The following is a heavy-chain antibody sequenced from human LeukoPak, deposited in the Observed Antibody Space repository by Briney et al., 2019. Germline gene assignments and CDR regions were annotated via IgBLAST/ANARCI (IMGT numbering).Heavy chain of an antibody. CDR2: IRFDGSDK. CDR1: GLTFSTYG. Sequence: GGSLRHSCAASGLTFSTYGMNWVRQAPGEGLEWVAFIRFDGSDKYYADSVKGRFTISRDNSKNTLYLQMNRLRPDDTAIYYCAKDPSRPHYYSMDVRGKGTTVTISS. D-gene: IGHD3-10*01. J-gene: IGHJ6*03. V-gene: IGHV3-30*02. CDR3: AKDPSRPHYYSMDV.